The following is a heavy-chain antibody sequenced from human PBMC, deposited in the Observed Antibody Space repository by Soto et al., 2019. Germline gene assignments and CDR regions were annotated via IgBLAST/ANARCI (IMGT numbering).Heavy chain of an antibody. CDR1: GFTFSGYG. Sequence: PGGSLRLSCVASGFTFSGYGMHWVRQAPGKGLEWVAVMSNDGSNKYYADSVKGRFTISRDNSKNMLYLQMNSLRTEDTAVYYCARSRMTTVTSDFDYWGQGTLVTVSS. V-gene: IGHV3-30*03. CDR2: MSNDGSNK. J-gene: IGHJ4*02. CDR3: ARSRMTTVTSDFDY. D-gene: IGHD4-4*01.